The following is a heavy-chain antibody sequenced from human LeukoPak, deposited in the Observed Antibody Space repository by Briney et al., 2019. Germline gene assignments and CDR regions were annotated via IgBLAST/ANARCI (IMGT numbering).Heavy chain of an antibody. CDR3: ALIDIVVVPAASHFDY. J-gene: IGHJ4*02. D-gene: IGHD2-2*01. Sequence: GGSLRLSCAASGFTFSSYGMHWVRQAPGKGLEWVAFIRHDGSNKYYADSVKGRFTISRDNSKNTLYLQMNSLRAEDTAVYYCALIDIVVVPAASHFDYWGQGTLVTVSS. CDR2: IRHDGSNK. CDR1: GFTFSSYG. V-gene: IGHV3-30*02.